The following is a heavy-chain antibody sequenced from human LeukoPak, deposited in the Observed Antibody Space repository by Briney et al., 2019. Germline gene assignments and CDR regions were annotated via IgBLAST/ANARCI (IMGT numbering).Heavy chain of an antibody. D-gene: IGHD3-10*01. CDR2: IIPIFGTA. CDR3: ASSPMVRDTYYFDY. J-gene: IGHJ4*02. CDR1: GGTFSSYA. V-gene: IGHV1-69*01. Sequence: SVKVSCKASGGTFSSYAISWVRQAPGQGLEWMGGIIPIFGTANYAQKFQGRVTITADESTSTAYMELSSLRSEDTAVYYCASSPMVRDTYYFDYWGQGTLVTVSS.